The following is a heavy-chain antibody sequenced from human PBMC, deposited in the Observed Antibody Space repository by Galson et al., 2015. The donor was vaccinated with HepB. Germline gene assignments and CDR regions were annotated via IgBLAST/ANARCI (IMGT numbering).Heavy chain of an antibody. J-gene: IGHJ6*02. CDR1: GYTFTSYG. V-gene: IGHV1-18*04. Sequence: SVKVSCKASGYTFTSYGISWVRQAPGQGLEWMGWISAYNGNTNYAQKLQGRVTMTTDTSTSTAYMELRSLRSDDTAVYYCARDIVVVPAATVTNYYYYGMDVWGQGTTVTVSS. CDR2: ISAYNGNT. D-gene: IGHD2-2*01. CDR3: ARDIVVVPAATVTNYYYYGMDV.